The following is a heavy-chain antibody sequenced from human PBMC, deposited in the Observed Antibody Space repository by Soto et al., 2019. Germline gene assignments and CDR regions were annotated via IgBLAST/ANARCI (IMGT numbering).Heavy chain of an antibody. J-gene: IGHJ5*02. D-gene: IGHD5-18*01. CDR2: IIPIFGTA. CDR3: ARYTRDTAMVTRWFDP. CDR1: GGTFSSYA. Sequence: QVQLVQSGAEVKKPGSSVKVSCKASGGTFSSYAISWVRQAPGQGLEWMGGIIPIFGTANYAQKFQGRVTITADESTSTAYMELSRLRSEDTAVYYCARYTRDTAMVTRWFDPWGQGTQVTVSS. V-gene: IGHV1-69*01.